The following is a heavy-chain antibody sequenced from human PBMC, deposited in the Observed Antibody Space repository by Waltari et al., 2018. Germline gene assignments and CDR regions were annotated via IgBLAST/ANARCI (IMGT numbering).Heavy chain of an antibody. J-gene: IGHJ4*02. CDR1: GFTFGDYA. CDR2: MRSKAYGGTT. V-gene: IGHV3-49*03. D-gene: IGHD1-26*01. CDR3: TRDQVGARSDY. Sequence: EVQLVESGGGLVQPGRSLRLSCTASGFTFGDYAMSWFRQAPGKGLEWVGFMRSKAYGGTTEYAASVKGRFTISRDDSKSIAYLQMNSLKTDDTAVYYCTRDQVGARSDYWGQGTLVTVSS.